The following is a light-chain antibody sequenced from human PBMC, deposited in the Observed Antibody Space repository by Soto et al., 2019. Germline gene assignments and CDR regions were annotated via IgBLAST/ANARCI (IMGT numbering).Light chain of an antibody. CDR1: QSVSSSY. CDR2: GAS. V-gene: IGKV3-20*01. Sequence: EIVLTQSPGTLSLTPGERATLSCRSSQSVSSSYLAWYQQKPGQAPRLLIYGASSRATGIPDRFSGSGSGTEFALTITRVEPEDVAMYYCQQYGSSPITFGQGTRLEIK. CDR3: QQYGSSPIT. J-gene: IGKJ5*01.